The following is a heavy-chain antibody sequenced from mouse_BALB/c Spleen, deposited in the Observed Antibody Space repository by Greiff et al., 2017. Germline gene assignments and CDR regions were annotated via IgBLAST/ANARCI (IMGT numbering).Heavy chain of an antibody. CDR2: ISSGSSTI. CDR3: ARSYYGNYDYFDY. J-gene: IGHJ2*01. V-gene: IGHV5-17*02. D-gene: IGHD2-10*01. Sequence: EVQLVESGGGLVQPGGSRKLSCAASGFTFSSFGMHWVRQAPEKGLEWVAYISSGSSTIYYADTVKGRFTISRDNPKNTLFLQMTSLRSEDTAMYYCARSYYGNYDYFDYWGQGTTLTVSA. CDR1: GFTFSSFG.